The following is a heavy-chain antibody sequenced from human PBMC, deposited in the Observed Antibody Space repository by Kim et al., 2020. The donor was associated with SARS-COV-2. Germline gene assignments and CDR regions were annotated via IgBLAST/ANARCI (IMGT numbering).Heavy chain of an antibody. J-gene: IGHJ4*02. CDR1: GFTFTKVW. CDR2: IRSKADGGTA. V-gene: IGHV3-15*01. CDR3: NTDYERIGGLCDGETCYPASL. Sequence: GGSLRLSCAAPGFTFTKVWLSWVRQAPGKGLEWVGRIRSKADGGTADYAAPVKGRFTISRDDSKNTLYLQMNGLRAEDTAFYHCNTDYERIGGLCDGETCYPASLWGQGTLVTVSS. D-gene: IGHD2-21*01.